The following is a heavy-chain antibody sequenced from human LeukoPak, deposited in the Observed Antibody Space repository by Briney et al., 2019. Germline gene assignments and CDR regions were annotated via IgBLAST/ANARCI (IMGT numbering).Heavy chain of an antibody. J-gene: IGHJ4*02. Sequence: SDTLSLTCSVSGSSISGYHWSWIRHPPGKGLEWLGYIYNSGNTNYNPTLKSRVTISVDTSKNQFSLKLSSVTAADTAVYYCAGGKYSNSFIGFGYWGQGTLVTVSS. V-gene: IGHV4-59*07. D-gene: IGHD6-13*01. CDR1: GSSISGYH. CDR2: IYNSGNT. CDR3: AGGKYSNSFIGFGY.